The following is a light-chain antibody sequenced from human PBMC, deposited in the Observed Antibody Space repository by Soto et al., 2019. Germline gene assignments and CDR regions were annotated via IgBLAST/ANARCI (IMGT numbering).Light chain of an antibody. CDR3: AAWDGSLNNVL. CDR1: ASSIGTNT. J-gene: IGLJ2*01. CDR2: GDN. V-gene: IGLV1-44*01. Sequence: QSVLTQPPSASGTPGQRVTISCSGSASSIGTNTVNWYRQLPGTAPKLLIYGDNQRPSGVPVRFSGSKSGTSASLAISGLQSEDEAEYYCAAWDGSLNNVLFGGGTKLTVL.